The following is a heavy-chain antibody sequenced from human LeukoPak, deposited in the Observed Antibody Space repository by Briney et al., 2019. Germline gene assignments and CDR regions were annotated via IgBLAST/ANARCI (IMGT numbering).Heavy chain of an antibody. V-gene: IGHV3-21*01. CDR3: ARGGGYSGYGAYYFDY. J-gene: IGHJ4*02. CDR1: GFTFSSNS. CDR2: ISSSSSYI. D-gene: IGHD5-12*01. Sequence: GGSLRLSCAASGFTFSSNSMNWVRQAPGKGLEWVSSISSSSSYIYYADSVKGRFTISRDNAKNSLYLQMNSLRAEDTAVYYCARGGGYSGYGAYYFDYWGQGTLVTVSS.